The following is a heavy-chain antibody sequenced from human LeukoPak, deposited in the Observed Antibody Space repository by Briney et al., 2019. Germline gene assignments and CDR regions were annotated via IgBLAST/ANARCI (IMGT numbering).Heavy chain of an antibody. CDR3: AREAAHFDY. CDR2: IGGGGRTT. V-gene: IGHV3-23*01. CDR1: GFTFSTFA. D-gene: IGHD6-6*01. Sequence: GGSLRLSCAASGFTFSTFAMSWVRPAPGKGLERVSVIGGGGRTTYYADSVKGRFTISRDNSKNTLFLQMNSLRVEDTAIYYCAREAAHFDYWGQGTLVTVSS. J-gene: IGHJ4*02.